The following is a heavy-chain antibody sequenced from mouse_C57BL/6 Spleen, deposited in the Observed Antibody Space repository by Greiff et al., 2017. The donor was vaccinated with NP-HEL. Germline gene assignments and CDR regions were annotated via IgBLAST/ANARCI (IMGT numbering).Heavy chain of an antibody. CDR2: IRSKSNNYAT. CDR3: VRPLLKTAQATFAY. V-gene: IGHV10-1*01. D-gene: IGHD3-2*02. Sequence: EVQGVESGGGLVQPKGSLKLSCAASGFSFNTYAMNRVRQAPGKGLEWVARIRSKSNNYATYYADSVKDRFTISRDDSESMLYLQMNNLKTEDTAMYYCVRPLLKTAQATFAYWGQGTLVTVSA. CDR1: GFSFNTYA. J-gene: IGHJ3*01.